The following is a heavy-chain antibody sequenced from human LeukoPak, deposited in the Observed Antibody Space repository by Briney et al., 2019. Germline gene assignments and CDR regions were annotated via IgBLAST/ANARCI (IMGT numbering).Heavy chain of an antibody. V-gene: IGHV5-51*01. D-gene: IGHD3-22*01. Sequence: GESLKISGKGSGYRFSTYWIAWVRQMPGKGLEWMGIIYPGDSDTRYSPSFQGQVTISADKSVNTAYLQWSSLKASDTAMYYCARPNITPYYDSRGYDAFDVWGQGTMVTVYS. CDR3: ARPNITPYYDSRGYDAFDV. CDR1: GYRFSTYW. J-gene: IGHJ3*01. CDR2: IYPGDSDT.